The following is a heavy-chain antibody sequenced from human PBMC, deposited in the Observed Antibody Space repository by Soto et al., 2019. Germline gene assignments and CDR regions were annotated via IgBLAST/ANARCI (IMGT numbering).Heavy chain of an antibody. CDR1: GFSLSGSGMR. V-gene: IGHV2-70*04. CDR3: ARAFYGMDV. Sequence: SGPTLVNPTQTLTLTCTVSGFSLSGSGMRVTWIRQPPGKALEWQARIDWEDTKLYSTSLKTRLTISKDTSKNQVVLTMTNVDPADTGTYYCARAFYGMDVWGQGTTGTVSS. J-gene: IGHJ6*02. CDR2: IDWEDTK.